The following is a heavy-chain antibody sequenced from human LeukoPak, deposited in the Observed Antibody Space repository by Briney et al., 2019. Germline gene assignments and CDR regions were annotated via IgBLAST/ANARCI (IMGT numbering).Heavy chain of an antibody. D-gene: IGHD6-25*01. J-gene: IGHJ4*02. CDR1: GFTFSGYG. CDR3: AKEAATSQIDY. V-gene: IGHV3-30*18. CDR2: ISHDGHTK. Sequence: GGSLRLSCAASGFTFSGYGMHWVRHVPVKGLQWVAVISHDGHTKYYEDSVKGRFTISRDNFKNTLSLQMNSLRADDTAVYFCAKEAATSQIDYWGQGTLVTVSS.